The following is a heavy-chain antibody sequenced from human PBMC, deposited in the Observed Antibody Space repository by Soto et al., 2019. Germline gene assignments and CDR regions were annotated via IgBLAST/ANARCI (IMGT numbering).Heavy chain of an antibody. CDR2: IPHDGNNR. Sequence: PGGSLRLSCVASEFSFSDYAMHWVRQAPGKGLEWVAIIPHDGNNRYYADSVKGRFSISRDNSKNTLYLQMNSLRPEDTAIYYCARDDMFSGWNHLQYYYYYGLDVWGQGTTVTVSS. CDR1: EFSFSDYA. CDR3: ARDDMFSGWNHLQYYYYYGLDV. V-gene: IGHV3-30-3*01. J-gene: IGHJ6*02. D-gene: IGHD6-19*01.